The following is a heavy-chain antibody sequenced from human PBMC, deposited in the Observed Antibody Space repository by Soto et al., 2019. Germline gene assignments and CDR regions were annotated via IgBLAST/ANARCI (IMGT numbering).Heavy chain of an antibody. D-gene: IGHD2-21*02. Sequence: GASVKVSCKASGGTFSSYAISWVRQAPGQGLQWMGGIIPMFGTANYAQKFQGRVTITADESTSTAYMELSSLRSEDTAVYYCARSNYGGDWRQYYFAYWAQGTLVTVSS. J-gene: IGHJ4*02. CDR2: IIPMFGTA. V-gene: IGHV1-69*13. CDR3: ARSNYGGDWRQYYFAY. CDR1: GGTFSSYA.